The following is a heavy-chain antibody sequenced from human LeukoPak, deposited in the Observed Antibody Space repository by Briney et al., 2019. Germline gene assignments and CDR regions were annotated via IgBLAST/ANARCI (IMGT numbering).Heavy chain of an antibody. V-gene: IGHV3-30*03. J-gene: IGHJ4*02. CDR1: GFTFSTYG. CDR2: VSYDGNNE. D-gene: IGHD5-24*01. Sequence: PGGSLRLSCAASGFTFSTYGMHWVRQAPGKGLEWVAVVSYDGNNEYYADSVKGRFTVSRDNSKNTVYLQMNSLRAEDTAVYYCARESSGWLQLFDYWGQGTLVTVSS. CDR3: ARESSGWLQLFDY.